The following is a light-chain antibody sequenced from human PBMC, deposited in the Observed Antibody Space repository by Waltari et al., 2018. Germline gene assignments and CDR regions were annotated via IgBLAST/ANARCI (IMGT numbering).Light chain of an antibody. CDR2: GVT. CDR3: CSYTTSNTYV. J-gene: IGLJ1*01. V-gene: IGLV2-14*03. Sequence: HSALTQPASVSGSPGQSTTIPCTGTSSDVGGFTAVSWYQQHPGKAPKIVIYGVTRWPTGVSNRFSGSKSGNTATLTISGLQAEDEAEYYCCSYTTSNTYVFGTGTKVTVL. CDR1: SSDVGGFTA.